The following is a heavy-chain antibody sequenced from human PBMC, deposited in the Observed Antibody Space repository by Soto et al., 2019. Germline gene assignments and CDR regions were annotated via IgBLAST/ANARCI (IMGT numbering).Heavy chain of an antibody. J-gene: IGHJ4*02. CDR2: MFDRGST. Sequence: SETLSLTCTVSGDSISSDTYFWGWIRQPPGTGLEWIGNMFDRGSTYYNPSLKRRVSVVVDTSKTQFSPRLSSMTAADTVVYYCVRHVREFSGPGIYDFFDYWGQGIQVTVSS. CDR3: VRHVREFSGPGIYDFFDY. CDR1: GDSISSDTYF. V-gene: IGHV4-39*01. D-gene: IGHD3-10*02.